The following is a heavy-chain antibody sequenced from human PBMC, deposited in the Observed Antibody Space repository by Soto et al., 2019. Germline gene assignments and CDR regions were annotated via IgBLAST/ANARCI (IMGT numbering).Heavy chain of an antibody. J-gene: IGHJ4*02. CDR1: GFTFSSYS. D-gene: IGHD6-6*01. Sequence: EVQLVESGGGLVQPGGSLRLSCAASGFTFSSYSMNWVRQAPGKGLEWVSYISSSSSTIYYADSVKGRFTISTDNAKNSLSLQMNSLRYEDTAVYYCARDRATGLSVLDYWGQGTLVTVSS. CDR2: ISSSSSTI. V-gene: IGHV3-48*02. CDR3: ARDRATGLSVLDY.